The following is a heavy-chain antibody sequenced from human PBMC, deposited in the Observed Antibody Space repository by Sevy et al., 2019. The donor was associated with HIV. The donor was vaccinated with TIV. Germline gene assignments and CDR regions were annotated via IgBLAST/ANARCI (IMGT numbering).Heavy chain of an antibody. D-gene: IGHD3-10*01. J-gene: IGHJ4*02. V-gene: IGHV3-30*09. CDR1: KFTFSNFA. CDR3: AREGQLWFVYYFDS. Sequence: GGSLRLSCTASKFTFSNFAMNWVRQAPGKALERVALISYDGRNKYYSDSVRDRFVVSRDNSKNTLYLHMNSLRAEDTDIYYCAREGQLWFVYYFDSWGQGTRVTVSS. CDR2: ISYDGRNK.